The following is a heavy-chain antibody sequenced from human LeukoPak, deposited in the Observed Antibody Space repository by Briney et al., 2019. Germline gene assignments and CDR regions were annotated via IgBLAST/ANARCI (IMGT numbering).Heavy chain of an antibody. CDR1: GLTSHLKSYG. CDR3: ASALRIYYYFDY. V-gene: IGHV3-23*01. J-gene: IGHJ4*02. D-gene: IGHD1-26*01. Sequence: GGSLRLSCAASGLTSHLKSYGMSWVRQAPGKGLEWVSTISGSGYNTYYADSVKGRFTISRDNSKNMVFLQMHSLRAEDTAVYYCASALRIYYYFDYWGQGTLVIVSS. CDR2: ISGSGYNT.